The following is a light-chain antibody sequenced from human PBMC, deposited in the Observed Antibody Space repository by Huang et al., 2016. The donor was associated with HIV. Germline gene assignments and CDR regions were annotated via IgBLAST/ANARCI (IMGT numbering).Light chain of an antibody. V-gene: IGKV3-15*01. Sequence: EIIMTQSPVTLSVSPGETASLSCRASESVGSNSAWYQQKPGQAPRLLLFGASKRAIGIPARFSGSGSGTEFTLTINSLQSEDFAVYYCQQYDAPPTTFGPGTKVDLK. CDR3: QQYDAPPTT. CDR1: ESVGSN. CDR2: GAS. J-gene: IGKJ3*01.